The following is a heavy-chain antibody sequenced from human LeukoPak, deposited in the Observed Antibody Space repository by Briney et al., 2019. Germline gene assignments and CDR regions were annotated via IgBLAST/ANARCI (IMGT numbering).Heavy chain of an antibody. V-gene: IGHV3-43*02. D-gene: IGHD2-15*01. J-gene: IGHJ5*02. Sequence: GGSLRLSCAASGFTFDDYAMHWVRQAPGKGLELVSLISGDGGSTYYAGSVKGRFTISRDNSKNSLYLQMNSLRTEDTALYYCAKDTIGYCSGGSCYWSWFDPWGQGTLVTVSS. CDR3: AKDTIGYCSGGSCYWSWFDP. CDR1: GFTFDDYA. CDR2: ISGDGGST.